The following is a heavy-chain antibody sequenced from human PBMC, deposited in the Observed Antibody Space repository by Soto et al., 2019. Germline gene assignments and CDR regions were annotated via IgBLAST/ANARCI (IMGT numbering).Heavy chain of an antibody. CDR1: GFTFSSYS. D-gene: IGHD5-12*01. J-gene: IGHJ5*02. Sequence: PGGSLRLSCAASGFTFSSYSMNWVRQAPGKGLEWVSSISSSSSYIYYADSVKGRFTISRDNAKNSLYLQMNSLRAEDTAVYYCPRDRGYSGSTLDPWGQGTLVTVSS. V-gene: IGHV3-21*01. CDR3: PRDRGYSGSTLDP. CDR2: ISSSSSYI.